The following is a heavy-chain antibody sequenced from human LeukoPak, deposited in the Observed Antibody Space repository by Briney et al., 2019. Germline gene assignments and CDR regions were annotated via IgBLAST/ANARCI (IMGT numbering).Heavy chain of an antibody. CDR3: ARGRSYYDFWSGYSHLDYFDY. V-gene: IGHV4-34*01. D-gene: IGHD3-3*01. CDR1: GGSFSGYY. J-gene: IGHJ4*02. CDR2: INHSGST. Sequence: SETLSLTCAVYGGSFSGYYWSWIRQPPGKGLEWIGEINHSGSTNYNPSLKSRVTISVDTFKNQFSLKLSSVTAADTAVYYCARGRSYYDFWSGYSHLDYFDYWGQGTLVTVSS.